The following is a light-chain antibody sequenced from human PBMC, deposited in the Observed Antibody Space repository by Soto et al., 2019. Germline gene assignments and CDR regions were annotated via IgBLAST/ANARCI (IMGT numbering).Light chain of an antibody. Sequence: QSVLTQPASVSGSPGQSITISCTGTSSDVGGYNYVSWYQQHPGKAPKLMIYDVSNRPSGVSNRFSGSKSGNTASLTISVFQAEDEADYYCSSYTSSSTPVVFGGGTKVTVL. J-gene: IGLJ2*01. CDR1: SSDVGGYNY. CDR3: SSYTSSSTPVV. CDR2: DVS. V-gene: IGLV2-14*01.